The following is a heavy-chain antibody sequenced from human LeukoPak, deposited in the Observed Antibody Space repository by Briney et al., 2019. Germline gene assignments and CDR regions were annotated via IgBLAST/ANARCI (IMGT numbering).Heavy chain of an antibody. CDR3: TKGASYDFWSAIGY. CDR1: GFTFSTYW. V-gene: IGHV3-30*18. Sequence: GGSLRLSCAASGFTFSTYWMSWVRQAPGKGLEWVAVISYDGRNKYYADSMEGRFTISRDNSKNTLDLQMNSLRPEDTALYYCTKGASYDFWSAIGYWGQGTLVTVSS. J-gene: IGHJ4*02. D-gene: IGHD3/OR15-3a*01. CDR2: ISYDGRNK.